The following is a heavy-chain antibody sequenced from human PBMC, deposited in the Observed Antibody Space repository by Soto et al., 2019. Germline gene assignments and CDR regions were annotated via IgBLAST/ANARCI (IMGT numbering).Heavy chain of an antibody. CDR2: IWYDGSNK. CDR3: ARVQALAAAGNYYYYGMDV. Sequence: GGSLRLSCAASGFTFSSYAMSWVRQAPGKGLEWVAVIWYDGSNKYYADSVKGRFTISRDNSKNTLYLQMNSLRAEDTAVYYCARVQALAAAGNYYYYGMDVWGQGTTVTVSS. J-gene: IGHJ6*02. D-gene: IGHD6-13*01. CDR1: GFTFSSYA. V-gene: IGHV3-33*08.